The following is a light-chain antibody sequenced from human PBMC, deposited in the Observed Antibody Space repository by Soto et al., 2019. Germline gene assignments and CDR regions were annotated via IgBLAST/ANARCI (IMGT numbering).Light chain of an antibody. J-gene: IGKJ3*01. CDR3: QQRSNLPLFT. Sequence: EIVLTQSPATLSLSPGERATLSCRASQSVSSYLAWYQQKPGQAPRLLIYDASNRATGIPARFSGSGSGTDFTLTISRLEPEHFAVYYCQQRSNLPLFTFGPGTKVDI. CDR2: DAS. CDR1: QSVSSY. V-gene: IGKV3-11*01.